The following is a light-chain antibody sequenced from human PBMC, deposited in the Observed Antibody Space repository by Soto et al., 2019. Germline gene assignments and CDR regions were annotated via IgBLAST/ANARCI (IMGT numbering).Light chain of an antibody. Sequence: DIQMTQSPSSLSASVGDRVTITCRASQSIDNWLAWYQQKPGKAPMLLIYDASSLEGGVPSRFSGSGSGTEFTLTISSLHPEDFATYFCLQHNDYPRTFGQGTKVDIK. CDR1: QSIDNW. J-gene: IGKJ1*01. V-gene: IGKV1-5*01. CDR3: LQHNDYPRT. CDR2: DAS.